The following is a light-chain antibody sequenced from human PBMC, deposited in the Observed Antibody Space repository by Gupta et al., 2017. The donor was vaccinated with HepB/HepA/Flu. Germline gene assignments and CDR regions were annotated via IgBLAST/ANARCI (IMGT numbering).Light chain of an antibody. CDR2: GAS. Sequence: DIVLTQSPGTLSLSPGEIATLSCRASQSVSSSYLAWYQQKPGQAPRLLIYGASSRATGIPDRFSGSGSGTDFTLTISRLEPEDFAVYYCQQYGSSPDTFGQGTRLEIK. CDR1: QSVSSSY. J-gene: IGKJ2*01. CDR3: QQYGSSPDT. V-gene: IGKV3-20*01.